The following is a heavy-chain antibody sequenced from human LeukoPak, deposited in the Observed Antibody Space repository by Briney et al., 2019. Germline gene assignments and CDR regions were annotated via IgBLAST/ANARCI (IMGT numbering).Heavy chain of an antibody. D-gene: IGHD6-13*01. J-gene: IGHJ4*02. CDR3: ARDLPYSSSWESIDY. Sequence: VASVTVSFKASGYTFTIYGITWVRQAPGQGLEWMGWISAYNGNTNYAQKLQGRVTMTTDTSTSTAYMELRSLRSDDTAVYYCARDLPYSSSWESIDYWGQGTLVTVSS. CDR2: ISAYNGNT. V-gene: IGHV1-18*01. CDR1: GYTFTIYG.